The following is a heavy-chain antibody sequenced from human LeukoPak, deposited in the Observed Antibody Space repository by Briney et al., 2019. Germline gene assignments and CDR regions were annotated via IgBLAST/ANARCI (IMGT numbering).Heavy chain of an antibody. CDR1: GDSFSSARYY. CDR3: ARDSFVSGYYNY. J-gene: IGHJ4*02. Sequence: PSETLSLTCTVSGDSFSSARYYWSWIRQPAGKGLEWIGRIYFSGSTNYNPSLKSRVTMSVDTSKNQFSLKLSSVTAADTAVYYCARDSFVSGYYNYWGQGTLVTVSS. V-gene: IGHV4-61*10. D-gene: IGHD3-3*01. CDR2: IYFSGST.